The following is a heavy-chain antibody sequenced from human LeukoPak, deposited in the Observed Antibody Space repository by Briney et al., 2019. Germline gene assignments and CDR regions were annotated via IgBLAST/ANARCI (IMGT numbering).Heavy chain of an antibody. Sequence: PSETLSLTCTVSGGSISSYYWSWIRQPPGKGLEWIGYIYYSGSTDYNPSLKSRVTISVDTSKNQFSLKLSSVTAADMAVYYCARANLDYYYGMDVWGKGTTVTVSS. CDR3: ARANLDYYYGMDV. CDR2: IYYSGST. J-gene: IGHJ6*04. V-gene: IGHV4-59*01. CDR1: GGSISSYY.